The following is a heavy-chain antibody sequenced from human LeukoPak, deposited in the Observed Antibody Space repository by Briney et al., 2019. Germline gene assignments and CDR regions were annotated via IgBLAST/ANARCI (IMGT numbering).Heavy chain of an antibody. J-gene: IGHJ2*01. CDR2: IYTSGST. CDR3: ARQYIDILTGYHRGELYWYFDL. V-gene: IGHV4-61*02. Sequence: PSETLSLTCTVSGNSISSGDYYWSWIRQPAGKGLEWIGRIYTSGSTNYNPSLKSRVTISVDTSENQFSLKLSSVTAADTAVYYCARQYIDILTGYHRGELYWYFDLWGRGTLVTVSS. D-gene: IGHD3-9*01. CDR1: GNSISSGDYY.